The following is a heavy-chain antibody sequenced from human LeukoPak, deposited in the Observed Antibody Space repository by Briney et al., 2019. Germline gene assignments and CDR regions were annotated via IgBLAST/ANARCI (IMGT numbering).Heavy chain of an antibody. CDR2: ISGSGGST. CDR1: GFTISSYA. J-gene: IGHJ5*02. D-gene: IGHD4-17*01. V-gene: IGHV3-23*01. Sequence: GGSLRLSCAASGFTISSYAMGWARQAPGKGLEWVSAISGSGGSTYYADSLKGRFTISRDNSKNTVYLQMNSLRAEDTAEYYCAKGFFIGTLTKNWFDPWGQGTLVTVSS. CDR3: AKGFFIGTLTKNWFDP.